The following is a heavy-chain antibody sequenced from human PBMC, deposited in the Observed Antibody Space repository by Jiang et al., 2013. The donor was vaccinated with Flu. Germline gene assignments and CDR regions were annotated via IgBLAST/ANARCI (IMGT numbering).Heavy chain of an antibody. CDR2: SSLSLVQ. CDR1: GGTFHSYA. Sequence: SGAEVKQPGSSVKVSCTASGGTFHSYAVSWVRQAPGQGLEWMGGSSLSLVQQNYAQKFQGRVTITADESTSTAYMELSSLRSEDTAVYYCARGSGGTGVYYYYYMDVWGKGTNGHRXL. J-gene: IGHJ6*03. V-gene: IGHV1-69*01. D-gene: IGHD2-15*01. CDR3: ARGSGGTGVYYYYYMDV.